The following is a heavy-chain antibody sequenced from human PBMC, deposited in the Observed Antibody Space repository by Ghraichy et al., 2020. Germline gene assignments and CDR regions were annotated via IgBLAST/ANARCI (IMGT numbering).Heavy chain of an antibody. J-gene: IGHJ5*02. V-gene: IGHV4-34*01. D-gene: IGHD5-12*01. CDR1: GGSFSGYY. CDR3: ARFNLGGYGTSYNWFDP. CDR2: INHSGST. Sequence: SETLSLTCAVYGGSFSGYYWSWIRQPPGKGLEWIGEINHSGSTNYNPSLKSRVTISVDTSKNQFSLKLSSVTAADTAVYYCARFNLGGYGTSYNWFDPWGQGTLVTVSS.